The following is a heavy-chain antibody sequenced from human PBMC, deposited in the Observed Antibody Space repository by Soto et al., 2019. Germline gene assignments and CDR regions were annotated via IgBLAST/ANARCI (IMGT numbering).Heavy chain of an antibody. CDR1: GFTFSSYA. CDR2: ISGSGGST. Sequence: EVQLLESGRGLVQPGGSLRLSCAASGFTFSSYAMSWVRQAPGKGLEWGSAISGSGGSTYYADSGKGRFTISRDNSKNTLDMQMNSLRAEDTAVYYCAKEGGYCSSTSCYGRVYYWGQGTLVTVSS. CDR3: AKEGGYCSSTSCYGRVYY. V-gene: IGHV3-23*01. D-gene: IGHD2-2*03. J-gene: IGHJ4*02.